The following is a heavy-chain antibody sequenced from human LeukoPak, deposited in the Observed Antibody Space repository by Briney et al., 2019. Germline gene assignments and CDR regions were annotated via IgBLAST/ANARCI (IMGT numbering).Heavy chain of an antibody. J-gene: IGHJ4*02. Sequence: SETLSLTCAVSGGSISSSDWWSWVRQPPGKGLEWIGEIYHSGSTNYNPSLKSRVTISVDKSKNQFSLNLSSVTAADTAVYYCARILDSAWGELGYWGQGTLVTVSS. V-gene: IGHV4-4*02. CDR1: GGSISSSDW. CDR3: ARILDSAWGELGY. CDR2: IYHSGST. D-gene: IGHD6-19*01.